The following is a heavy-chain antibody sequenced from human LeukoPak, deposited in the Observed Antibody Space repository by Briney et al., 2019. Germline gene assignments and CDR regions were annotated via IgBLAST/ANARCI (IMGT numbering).Heavy chain of an antibody. Sequence: GGSLRLSCAASGFTFSSYAMSWVRQAPGKGLEWVSAISGSGGSTYYADSVKGRFTISRDNSKNTLYLQMNSLRAEDTAVYYCARGSRDLGDFDYWGQGTLVTVSS. V-gene: IGHV3-23*01. D-gene: IGHD3/OR15-3a*01. CDR2: ISGSGGST. CDR1: GFTFSSYA. CDR3: ARGSRDLGDFDY. J-gene: IGHJ4*02.